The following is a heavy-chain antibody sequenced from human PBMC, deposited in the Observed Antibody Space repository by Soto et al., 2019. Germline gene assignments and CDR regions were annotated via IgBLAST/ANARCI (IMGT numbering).Heavy chain of an antibody. J-gene: IGHJ4*02. Sequence: GGSLRLSCAASGFTFSSYAMSWVRQAPGKGLEWVSAISGSGGSTYYADSVKGRFTISRDNSKNTLYLQMNSLRAEDTAVYYCAPSSSGWYHFDYWGQGTLVTVSS. V-gene: IGHV3-23*01. CDR2: ISGSGGST. D-gene: IGHD6-19*01. CDR3: APSSSGWYHFDY. CDR1: GFTFSSYA.